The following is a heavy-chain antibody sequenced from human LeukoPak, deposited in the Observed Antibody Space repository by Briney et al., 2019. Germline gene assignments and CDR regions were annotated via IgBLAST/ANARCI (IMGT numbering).Heavy chain of an antibody. CDR3: ARLTRPGYYDSSGYYYFDY. D-gene: IGHD3-22*01. V-gene: IGHV4-59*08. CDR2: IYYSGST. J-gene: IGHJ4*02. CDR1: GGSISSYF. Sequence: TSETLSLTCSVSGGSISSYFWSWIRQPPGKGLEWIGYIYYSGSTNYNPSLKSRVTISVDTSKNQFSLKLSSVTAADTAVYYCARLTRPGYYDSSGYYYFDYWGQGTLVTVSS.